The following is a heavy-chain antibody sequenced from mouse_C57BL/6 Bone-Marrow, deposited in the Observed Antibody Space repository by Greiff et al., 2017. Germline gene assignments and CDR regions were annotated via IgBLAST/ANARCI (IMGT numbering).Heavy chain of an antibody. Sequence: VQLQQSGPGLVQPSQSLSITCTVSGFSFTSYGVHWVRQSPGTDLEWLGVIWSGGSTDYNAAFISRLSISKDNSKLQVFSIMNSLQADDTSIYYCAMMWLRRFAYWGQGTLVTVSA. J-gene: IGHJ3*01. CDR2: IWSGGST. V-gene: IGHV2-2*01. CDR3: AMMWLRRFAY. CDR1: GFSFTSYG. D-gene: IGHD2-2*01.